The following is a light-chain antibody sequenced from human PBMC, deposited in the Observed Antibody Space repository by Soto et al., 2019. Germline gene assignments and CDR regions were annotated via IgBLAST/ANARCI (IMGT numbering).Light chain of an antibody. J-gene: IGKJ1*01. Sequence: DLQMTQSPSSLSASVGDTVTITCRASQGIIDCLAWYQQRPGKVPKLLIYAASTLQTGVPSRFSGSGAGTDFTLTISSLQPEDVATYYCQKYDTAPQTFGQGTRVEIK. CDR2: AAS. CDR1: QGIIDC. V-gene: IGKV1-27*01. CDR3: QKYDTAPQT.